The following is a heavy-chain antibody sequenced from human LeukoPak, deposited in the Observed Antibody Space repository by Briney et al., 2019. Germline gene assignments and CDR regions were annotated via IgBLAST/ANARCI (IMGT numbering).Heavy chain of an antibody. J-gene: IGHJ6*02. Sequence: GESLKIYFKGSGYSFTRHWSGWVRQMPGKGLEWMGIIYPGDSDTRYNPSFQGQVTISADKSINTAYLQWSSLEASDTAMYYCARLPQEGYFSGVDVWGHGTTVIVSS. CDR3: ARLPQEGYFSGVDV. V-gene: IGHV5-51*01. CDR1: GYSFTRHW. CDR2: IYPGDSDT.